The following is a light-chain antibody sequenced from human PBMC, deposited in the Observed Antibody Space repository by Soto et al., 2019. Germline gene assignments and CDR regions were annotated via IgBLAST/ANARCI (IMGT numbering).Light chain of an antibody. CDR2: DVN. J-gene: IGLJ2*01. CDR1: SSDVDGYNY. V-gene: IGLV2-14*03. CDR3: SSYTSNSTLV. Sequence: QSALTQPASVSGSPGQSITVSCTGASSDVDGYNYVSWYQHHPGKAPKLMIYDVNNRPSGVSNRFSGSKSGNTASLTISGLQAEDEADYYCSSYTSNSTLVFGGGTKVTVL.